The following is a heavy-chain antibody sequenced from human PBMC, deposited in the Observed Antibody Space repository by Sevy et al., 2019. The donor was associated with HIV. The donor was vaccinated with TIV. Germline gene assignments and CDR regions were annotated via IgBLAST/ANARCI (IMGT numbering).Heavy chain of an antibody. CDR1: GGSISSGNYY. J-gene: IGHJ5*02. D-gene: IGHD6-6*01. Sequence: SETLSLTCTVSGGSISSGNYYWHWIRQPPGKGLEWIGYITYTGNTYYNPSLKSPVTISVDTSNIQFSLRLTSVTAADTAVYYRAGEATEYTSSSVWFDPWGQGTLVPASS. CDR3: AGEATEYTSSSVWFDP. V-gene: IGHV4-30-4*01. CDR2: ITYTGNT.